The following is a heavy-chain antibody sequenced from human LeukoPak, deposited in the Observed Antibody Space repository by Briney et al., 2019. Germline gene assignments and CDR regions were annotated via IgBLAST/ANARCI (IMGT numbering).Heavy chain of an antibody. D-gene: IGHD5-24*01. V-gene: IGHV3-74*01. CDR1: GLTFRNYG. CDR3: VRDGDDFNFDY. J-gene: IGHJ4*02. Sequence: GGSLRLSCAASGLTFRNYGMHWVRQAPGKGLEWVSRVIRDGSFTNYADSVKGRFTISRDNAKNTLYLQMSSLRAEDTAVYFCVRDGDDFNFDYWGQGSLVTVSS. CDR2: VIRDGSFT.